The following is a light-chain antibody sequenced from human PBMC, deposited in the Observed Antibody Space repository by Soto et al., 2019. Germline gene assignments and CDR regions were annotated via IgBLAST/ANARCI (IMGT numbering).Light chain of an antibody. CDR2: EVS. V-gene: IGLV2-14*01. Sequence: SALAQPASVSGSPGQSITISCTGTSSDVGDYDYVSWYQQHPGKAPKLMIYEVSNRPSGVSNRFSGSKSGNTASLTIAGLQTEDEADYYCSSYTASGTLPYVFGTGTKVTVL. CDR1: SSDVGDYDY. CDR3: SSYTASGTLPYV. J-gene: IGLJ1*01.